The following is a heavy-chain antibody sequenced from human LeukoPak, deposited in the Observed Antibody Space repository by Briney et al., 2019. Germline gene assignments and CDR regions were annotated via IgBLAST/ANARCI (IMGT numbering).Heavy chain of an antibody. D-gene: IGHD2-2*01. CDR2: IDPSDSYT. CDR3: ARRYCSSTSCLLKDWFDP. J-gene: IGHJ5*02. V-gene: IGHV5-10-1*01. CDR1: GYSFTSYW. Sequence: GESLKISCKGSGYSFTSYWISWVRQMHGKGLEWMGRIDPSDSYTNYSPSFQGHVTISADKSISTAYLQWSSLKAADTAMYNCARRYCSSTSCLLKDWFDPWGQGTLVTVSS.